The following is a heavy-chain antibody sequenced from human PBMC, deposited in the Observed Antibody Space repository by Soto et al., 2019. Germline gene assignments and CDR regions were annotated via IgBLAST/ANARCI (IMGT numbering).Heavy chain of an antibody. V-gene: IGHV3-7*01. D-gene: IGHD6-6*01. CDR2: INQDGSVI. J-gene: IGHJ4*02. CDR3: ARIGCSSSSLDY. CDR1: GFTFSIYW. Sequence: EVQLVESGGGLVQPGGSLRLSCAASGFTFSIYWMTWVRQAPGKGLEWVANINQDGSVIYFVDSLKGRFTISRDNAKNSLYLQMNSLRAEDTAVYFCARIGCSSSSLDYWGQGTLVTVPS.